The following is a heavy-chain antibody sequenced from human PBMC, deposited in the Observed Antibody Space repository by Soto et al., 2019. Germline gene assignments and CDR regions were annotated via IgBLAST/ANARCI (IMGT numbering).Heavy chain of an antibody. CDR1: GFSFSSYS. J-gene: IGHJ4*02. CDR2: IREDGSGK. V-gene: IGHV3-7*01. CDR3: ARDNDGRLDS. D-gene: IGHD1-1*01. Sequence: EVQVVESGGGLVQPGGSLRVSCAASGFSFSSYSMTWVRQAPGKGLEWVANIREDGSGKYYVDSVKGRFTISRDNAKSSLYLQMNSRRVEDTAVYHCARDNDGRLDSWGQGTLVTVS.